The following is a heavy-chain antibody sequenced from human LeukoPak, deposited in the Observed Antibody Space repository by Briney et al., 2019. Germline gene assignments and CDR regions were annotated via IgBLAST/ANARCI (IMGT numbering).Heavy chain of an antibody. Sequence: GGSLRLSCAASGFSFSGSPMHWVRQASGKGLEWVGRIRSKANSYATTYAASVKGRFTFSRDDSKNTAYLQMNSLKTEDTAVYYCAKDKYSPNINNWLDPWGQGTLVTVSS. CDR3: AKDKYSPNINNWLDP. J-gene: IGHJ5*02. CDR2: IRSKANSYAT. CDR1: GFSFSGSP. D-gene: IGHD5-18*01. V-gene: IGHV3-73*01.